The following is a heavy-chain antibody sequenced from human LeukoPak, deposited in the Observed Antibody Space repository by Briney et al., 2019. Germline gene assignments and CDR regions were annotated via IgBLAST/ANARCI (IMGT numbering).Heavy chain of an antibody. Sequence: GSLRLSCAASGFTFSSYAIHWVRQAPGKGLEWIGSIYHSGSTYYNPSLKSRVTISVDTSKNQFSLKLSSVTAADTAVYYCARGIVDYWGQGTLVTVSS. D-gene: IGHD1-26*01. CDR2: IYHSGST. CDR3: ARGIVDY. V-gene: IGHV4-38-2*01. J-gene: IGHJ4*02. CDR1: GFTFSSYAIH.